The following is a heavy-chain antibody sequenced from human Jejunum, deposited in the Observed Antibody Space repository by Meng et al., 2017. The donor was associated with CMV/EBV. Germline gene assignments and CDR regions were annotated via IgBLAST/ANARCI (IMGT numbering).Heavy chain of an antibody. Sequence: FTFDDYSMSWVRQAPGKGLEWVGFIRSKRYGGTPEYAASAKDRFSISRDDSKSIAYLQMNSLKTEDTAVYYCAKDWSDNYKWSDPWGLGTLVTVSS. V-gene: IGHV3-49*04. D-gene: IGHD3-3*01. J-gene: IGHJ5*02. CDR1: FTFDDYS. CDR2: IRSKRYGGTP. CDR3: AKDWSDNYKWSDP.